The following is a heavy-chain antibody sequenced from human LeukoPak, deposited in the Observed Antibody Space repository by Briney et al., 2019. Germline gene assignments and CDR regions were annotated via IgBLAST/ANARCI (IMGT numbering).Heavy chain of an antibody. CDR3: SSRSPTSYTDY. CDR1: GFTFTSYA. J-gene: IGHJ4*02. V-gene: IGHV3-53*04. CDR2: IYSGGST. Sequence: PGGSLRLSCAASGFTFTSYAMSWVRQAPGKGLECVSVIYSGGSTYYADSVKGRFTISRHNTKNTLYLQMNSLRAEDTAVYYCSSRSPTSYTDYWGQGTLVTVSS. D-gene: IGHD2/OR15-2a*01.